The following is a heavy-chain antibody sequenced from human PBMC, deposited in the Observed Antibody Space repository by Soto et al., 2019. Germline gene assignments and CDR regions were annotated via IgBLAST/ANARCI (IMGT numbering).Heavy chain of an antibody. V-gene: IGHV4-30-2*01. CDR3: ARGSYYDILTGYYPSYYYGMDV. J-gene: IGHJ6*02. Sequence: PSETLSLTCAVSGGSISSGGYSWSWIRQPPGKGLEWIGYIYHSGSTYYNPSLKSRVTISVDRSKNQFSLKLSSVTAADTAVYYCARGSYYDILTGYYPSYYYGMDVWGQGTTVTVS. CDR1: GGSISSGGYS. CDR2: IYHSGST. D-gene: IGHD3-9*01.